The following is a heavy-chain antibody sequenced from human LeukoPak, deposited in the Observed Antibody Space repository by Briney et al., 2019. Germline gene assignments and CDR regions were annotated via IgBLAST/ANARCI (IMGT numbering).Heavy chain of an antibody. CDR1: GFTFSKYW. J-gene: IGHJ4*02. Sequence: PGGSLRLSCAASGFTFSKYWMLWVRQAPGKGLESVSRINTGETVTTYADSVKGRFTVSRDNADNTMFLQMNSVRDEDTAVYYCATKQWLAPPPDSWGQGTPVTVSS. D-gene: IGHD6-19*01. CDR3: ATKQWLAPPPDS. CDR2: INTGETVT. V-gene: IGHV3-74*01.